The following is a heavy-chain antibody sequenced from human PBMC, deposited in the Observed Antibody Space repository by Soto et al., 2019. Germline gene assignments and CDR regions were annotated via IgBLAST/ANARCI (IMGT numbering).Heavy chain of an antibody. J-gene: IGHJ4*02. V-gene: IGHV4-31*03. D-gene: IGHD6-13*01. CDR2: LYYSGST. CDR3: ARGGPRRVAAAGYYFDY. Sequence: QVQLQESGPGLVKPSQTLSLTCTVSGGSISSGGYYWSWIRQHPGKGLAWIGYLYYSGSTYDNPSLKGRVTITVDTSKNQFSLKLSSVTAANTPVYSCARGGPRRVAAAGYYFDYWGQGTLVTVSS. CDR1: GGSISSGGYY.